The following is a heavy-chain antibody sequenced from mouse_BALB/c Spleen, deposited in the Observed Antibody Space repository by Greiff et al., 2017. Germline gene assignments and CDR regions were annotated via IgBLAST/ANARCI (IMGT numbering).Heavy chain of an antibody. CDR1: GFTFSSFG. Sequence: EVMLVESGGGLVQPGGSRKLSCAASGFTFSSFGMHWVRQAPEKGLEWVAYISSGSSTIYYADTVKGRFTISRDNPKNTLFLQMTSLRSEDTAMYYCARGGKGSYYFDYWGQGTTLTVSS. V-gene: IGHV5-17*02. J-gene: IGHJ2*01. D-gene: IGHD1-3*01. CDR2: ISSGSSTI. CDR3: ARGGKGSYYFDY.